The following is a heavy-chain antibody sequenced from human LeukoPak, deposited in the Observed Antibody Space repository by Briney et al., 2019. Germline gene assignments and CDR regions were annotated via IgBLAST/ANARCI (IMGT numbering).Heavy chain of an antibody. D-gene: IGHD3-22*01. V-gene: IGHV3-7*04. J-gene: IGHJ4*02. Sequence: GGSLRLSCAASKFTFSDYWMTWVRQAPGKRPEWVAYMNQLGNEKKYLDSVKGRFTISRDNAKNSLYLQMTSPRVDDTAVYYCARGTYYYEFWGQGTLVTVSS. CDR1: KFTFSDYW. CDR2: MNQLGNEK. CDR3: ARGTYYYEF.